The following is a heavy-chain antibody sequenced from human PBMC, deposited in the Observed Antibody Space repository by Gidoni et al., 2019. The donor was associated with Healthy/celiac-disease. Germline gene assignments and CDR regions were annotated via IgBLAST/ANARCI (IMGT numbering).Heavy chain of an antibody. J-gene: IGHJ4*02. Sequence: EVQLVESGGGLVKPGGSLRLPCAASGFTFSNAWMSWVRQAPGKGLEWVGRIKSKTDGGTTDYAAPVKGRFTISRDDSKNTLYLQMNSLKTEDTAVYYCTTDDVLRYFDWFLDYWGQGTLVTVSS. CDR2: IKSKTDGGTT. D-gene: IGHD3-9*01. V-gene: IGHV3-15*01. CDR1: GFTFSNAW. CDR3: TTDDVLRYFDWFLDY.